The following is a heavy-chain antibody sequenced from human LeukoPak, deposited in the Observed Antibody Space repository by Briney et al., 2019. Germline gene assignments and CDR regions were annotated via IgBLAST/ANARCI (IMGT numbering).Heavy chain of an antibody. Sequence: ASVKVSCKASGYTFTGYYMHWVRRAPGQGLEWMGWINPNSGGTNYAQKFQGWVTMTRDTSISTAYMELSRLRSDDTAVYYCARGGGAMYDILTGYYFYYWGQGTLVTVSS. J-gene: IGHJ4*02. CDR2: INPNSGGT. V-gene: IGHV1-2*04. CDR3: ARGGGAMYDILTGYYFYY. CDR1: GYTFTGYY. D-gene: IGHD3-9*01.